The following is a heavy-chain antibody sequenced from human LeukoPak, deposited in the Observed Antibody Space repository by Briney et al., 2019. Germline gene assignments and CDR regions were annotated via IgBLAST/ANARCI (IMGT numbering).Heavy chain of an antibody. CDR2: IKSKTEGETA. Sequence: GGSLRLSCAASGFTFSNAWMAWVRQVPGKGLEWLGRIKSKTEGETADYAAPVRGRFFISRDDRKDTLYVEINSLKTEDTGIYYCTIVLRPYRGSGYRNWFDPWGRGTLVTVSS. J-gene: IGHJ5*02. D-gene: IGHD3-22*01. CDR1: GFTFSNAW. V-gene: IGHV3-15*01. CDR3: TIVLRPYRGSGYRNWFDP.